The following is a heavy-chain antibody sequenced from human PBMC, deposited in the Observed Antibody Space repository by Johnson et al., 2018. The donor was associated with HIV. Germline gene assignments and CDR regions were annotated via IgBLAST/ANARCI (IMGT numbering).Heavy chain of an antibody. CDR3: AKDIIINC. Sequence: QVQLVESGGGFVKPGGSMRLTCAASGFTFSDYYMSWIRQAPGKGLEWVSYISSSGNNIYYADSVKGRFTISRDNARNSVFLQMNSLRAEDTAVYFCAKDIIINCWGRGTMVTVSS. V-gene: IGHV3-11*04. CDR2: ISSSGNNI. J-gene: IGHJ3*01. D-gene: IGHD3-10*01. CDR1: GFTFSDYY.